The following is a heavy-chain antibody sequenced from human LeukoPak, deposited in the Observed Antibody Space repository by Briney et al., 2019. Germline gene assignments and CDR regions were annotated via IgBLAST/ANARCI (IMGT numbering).Heavy chain of an antibody. CDR2: VSTSNGAT. J-gene: IGHJ4*02. Sequence: GASVTVSCTTSGYTFNRYTITWVRQAPGQGLEWMGWVSTSNGATNYAEKFQGRVTMTTETVTKTAYMERRRLQSGDTAMYFCARVSDTSMVTPGFDSWGQGTLVTVSS. CDR1: GYTFNRYT. D-gene: IGHD5-18*01. V-gene: IGHV1-18*01. CDR3: ARVSDTSMVTPGFDS.